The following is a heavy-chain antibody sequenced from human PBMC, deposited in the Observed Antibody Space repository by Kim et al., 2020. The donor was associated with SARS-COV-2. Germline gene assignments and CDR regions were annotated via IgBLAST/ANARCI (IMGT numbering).Heavy chain of an antibody. CDR1: GFTFSSYA. D-gene: IGHD5-18*01. J-gene: IGHJ4*02. CDR2: IGDSGSVT. CDR3: AKGYNYAFDC. Sequence: GGSLRLSCAASGFTFSSYAMSWVRQAPGKGLEWVSTIGDSGSVTYHADSVKGRFTISRDNSKTTLYLQMNSLRPEDTAVYYCAKGYNYAFDCWGQGTLVTVSS. V-gene: IGHV3-23*01.